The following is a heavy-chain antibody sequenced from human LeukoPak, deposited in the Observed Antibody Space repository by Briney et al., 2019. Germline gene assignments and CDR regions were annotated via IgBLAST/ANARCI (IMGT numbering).Heavy chain of an antibody. J-gene: IGHJ4*02. V-gene: IGHV4-34*01. Sequence: SETLSLTCTVSGGSISSYYWSWIRQPAGKGLEWIGEINHSGSTNYNPSLKSRVTISVDTSKNQFSLKLSSVTAADTAVYYCARGAKFTSRYSSSWYPPGYWGQGTLVTVSS. CDR1: GGSISSYY. CDR3: ARGAKFTSRYSSSWYPPGY. CDR2: INHSGST. D-gene: IGHD6-13*01.